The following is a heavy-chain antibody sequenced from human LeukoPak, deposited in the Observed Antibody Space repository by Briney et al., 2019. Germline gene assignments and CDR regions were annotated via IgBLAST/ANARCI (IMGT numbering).Heavy chain of an antibody. Sequence: ASVKVSCKASGYTFTSYYMHWVRQAPGQGLEWMGIINPSGGSTSYAQKFQGRVTMTRDTSTSTVYMELSSLRSEDTAVYYCARGNIVGAYYYYMDVWGKGTTVTVSS. V-gene: IGHV1-46*01. CDR2: INPSGGST. D-gene: IGHD1-26*01. CDR3: ARGNIVGAYYYYMDV. J-gene: IGHJ6*03. CDR1: GYTFTSYY.